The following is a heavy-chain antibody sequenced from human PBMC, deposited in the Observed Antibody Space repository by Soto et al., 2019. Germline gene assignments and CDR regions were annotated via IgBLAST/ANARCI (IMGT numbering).Heavy chain of an antibody. CDR1: GFSLSTSGVG. Sequence: GAGPTLVNPTQTLTLTCTFSGFSLSTSGVGVGWIRQPPGKALEWLALIYWNDDKRYSPSLKSRLTITKDTSKNQVVLTMPNMDPGDTATYYCAHSPRSYYYYYYGMDVWGQGTTVAVS. J-gene: IGHJ6*02. D-gene: IGHD3-10*01. CDR3: AHSPRSYYYYYYGMDV. CDR2: IYWNDDK. V-gene: IGHV2-5*01.